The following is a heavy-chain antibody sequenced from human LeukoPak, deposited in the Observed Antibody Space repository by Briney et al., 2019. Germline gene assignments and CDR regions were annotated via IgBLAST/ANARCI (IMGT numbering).Heavy chain of an antibody. J-gene: IGHJ4*02. D-gene: IGHD2-2*01. CDR1: GYTFTGYY. CDR2: INPNSGGT. Sequence: ASVRVSCKASGYTFTGYYMHWVRQAPGQGLEWMGWINPNSGGTNYAQKFQGRVTMTRDTSISTAYMELSRLRSDDTAVYYCASSIVYCSSTSCYFNWGQGTLVTVSS. V-gene: IGHV1-2*02. CDR3: ASSIVYCSSTSCYFN.